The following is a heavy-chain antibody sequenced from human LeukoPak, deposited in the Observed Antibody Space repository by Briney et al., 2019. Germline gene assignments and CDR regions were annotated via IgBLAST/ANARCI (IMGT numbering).Heavy chain of an antibody. CDR1: GFTFSSYV. Sequence: GGSLRLSCAASGFTFSSYVMSWVRQAPGKGLEWVSAISGGGDTSSYADSVKGRFTISRDNAKNSLYLQMNSLRAEDTAVYYCAELGITMIGGVWGKGTTVTISS. D-gene: IGHD3-10*02. CDR3: AELGITMIGGV. CDR2: ISGGGDTS. V-gene: IGHV3-23*01. J-gene: IGHJ6*04.